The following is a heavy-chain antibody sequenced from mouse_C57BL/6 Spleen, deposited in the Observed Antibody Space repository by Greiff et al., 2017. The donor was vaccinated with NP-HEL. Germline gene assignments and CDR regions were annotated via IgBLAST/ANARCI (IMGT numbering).Heavy chain of an antibody. CDR3: ARYSNYYYAMDY. CDR1: GYTFTDYY. J-gene: IGHJ4*01. CDR2: IYPGSGNT. Sequence: QVQLQQSGAELVRPGASVKLSCKASGYTFTDYYINWVKQRPGQGLEWIARIYPGSGNTYYNEKFKGKATLTAEKSSSTAYMQLSSLTSEDSAVYFCARYSNYYYAMDYWGQGTSVTVSS. D-gene: IGHD2-5*01. V-gene: IGHV1-76*01.